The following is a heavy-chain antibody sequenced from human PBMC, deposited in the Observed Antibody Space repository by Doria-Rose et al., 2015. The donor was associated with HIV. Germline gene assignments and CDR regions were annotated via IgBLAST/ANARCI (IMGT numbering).Heavy chain of an antibody. CDR1: GVSLSSPGMG. D-gene: IGHD6-13*01. CDR2: IFSDDDR. V-gene: IGHV2-26*01. J-gene: IGHJ4*02. CDR3: ARIKSSRWYHKYYFDF. Sequence: QVTLKESGPVLVKPTETLTLTCTVSGVSLSSPGMGVSWIRQPPGKALEWLANIFSDDDRSYTTSLKSRLTSSRRTSKSQVALTMTDMDPVDTATYYCARIKSSRWYHKYYFDFWGQGTLVIVSA.